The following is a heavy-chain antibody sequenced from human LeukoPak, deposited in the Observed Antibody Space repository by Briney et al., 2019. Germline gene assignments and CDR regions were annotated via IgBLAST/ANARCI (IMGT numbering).Heavy chain of an antibody. CDR1: GGTFSSYA. J-gene: IGHJ6*03. CDR2: IIPIFGTA. D-gene: IGHD2-2*01. Sequence: ASVKVSCKASGGTFSSYAISWVRQAPGQGLEWMGGIIPIFGTANYAQKFQGRVTITTDESTSTAYMELSSLRSEDTAVYYCARGGLYRSSTSCQGYYYYYYMDVWGKGTTVTVSS. CDR3: ARGGLYRSSTSCQGYYYYYYMDV. V-gene: IGHV1-69*05.